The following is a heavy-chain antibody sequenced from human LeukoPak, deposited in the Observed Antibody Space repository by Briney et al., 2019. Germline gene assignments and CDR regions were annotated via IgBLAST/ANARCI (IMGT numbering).Heavy chain of an antibody. D-gene: IGHD6-19*01. V-gene: IGHV1-2*06. J-gene: IGHJ4*02. CDR3: ARVLAASSGWYVLTKYFDY. CDR2: INPNSGGT. Sequence: ASVKVSCKASGYTFTGYYMHWVRQAPGQGLEWMGRINPNSGGTNYAQKFQGRVTMTRDTSISTAYMELSRLRSDDTAVYYCARVLAASSGWYVLTKYFDYWGQGTLVTVSS. CDR1: GYTFTGYY.